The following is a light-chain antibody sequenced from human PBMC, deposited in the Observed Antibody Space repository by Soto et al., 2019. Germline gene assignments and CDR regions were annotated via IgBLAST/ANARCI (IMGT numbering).Light chain of an antibody. V-gene: IGKV3-11*01. Sequence: EVVLTQSPVTLSLSQGERATLSCRASQSFRGLLAWYQQKPGQAPRLLIYDAYNRATGIPPRFSGSGSGIDFTLTISSLAPEDSAVYYSQRCPMWPITLGHGSRLEI. CDR1: QSFRGL. J-gene: IGKJ5*01. CDR3: QRCPMWPIT. CDR2: DAY.